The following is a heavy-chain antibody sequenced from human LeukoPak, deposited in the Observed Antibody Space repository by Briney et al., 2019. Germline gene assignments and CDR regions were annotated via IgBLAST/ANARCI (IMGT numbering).Heavy chain of an antibody. CDR2: ISGSGGST. CDR1: GFTFSSYA. CDR3: GDCGWSPNDVFDI. V-gene: IGHV3-23*01. Sequence: PGGSLRLSCAASGFTFSSYAMSWVRQAPGKGLKWVSAISGSGGSTYYADSVKGRFTISRDNSKNTLYLQMNSLRAEDTAVYYCGDCGWSPNDVFDIWGQGTLVTVSS. D-gene: IGHD2-15*01. J-gene: IGHJ4*02.